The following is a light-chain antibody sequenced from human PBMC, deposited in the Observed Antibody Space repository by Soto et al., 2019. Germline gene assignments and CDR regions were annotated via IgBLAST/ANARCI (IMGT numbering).Light chain of an antibody. CDR1: NTGDKL. CDR2: FDS. V-gene: IGLV3-21*04. CDR3: QLWDVGSDHYV. Sequence: SYELTQSPSVSLAPGETARISCEGNNTGDKLVHWYQQRPGQAPVLVIYFDSERPSGIPERFSGSNSGNTATLIITRVEAGDEADYYCQLWDVGSDHYVFGSGTKVTVL. J-gene: IGLJ1*01.